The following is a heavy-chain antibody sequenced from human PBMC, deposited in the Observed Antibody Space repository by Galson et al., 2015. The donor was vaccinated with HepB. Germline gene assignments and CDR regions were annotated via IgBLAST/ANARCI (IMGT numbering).Heavy chain of an antibody. D-gene: IGHD6-6*01. CDR3: ARERVGSSSSGVNWFDP. CDR1: GFTVSSNY. V-gene: IGHV3-66*02. Sequence: SLRLPCAASGFTVSSNYMSCVRQAPGEGREWVSGIYSGGSTYYADSVKGRFTISSDNSKNTLYLQMNSLRAEDTAVYYCARERVGSSSSGVNWFDPWGQGTLVTVS. J-gene: IGHJ5*02. CDR2: IYSGGST.